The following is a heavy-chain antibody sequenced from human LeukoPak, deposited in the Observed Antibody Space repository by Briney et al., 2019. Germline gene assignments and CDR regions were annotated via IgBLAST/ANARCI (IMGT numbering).Heavy chain of an antibody. CDR1: GGTLSYSA. J-gene: IGHJ4*02. Sequence: SVKVSCKASGGTLSYSAISWVRQAPGQGLGWMGGTIPIFGTAHYAQKFQGRVTITADESTNTAYMELSSLRSEDTAVYYCARGSSLGVAPDWGQGTLVTVSS. D-gene: IGHD3-3*01. CDR2: TIPIFGTA. V-gene: IGHV1-69*13. CDR3: ARGSSLGVAPD.